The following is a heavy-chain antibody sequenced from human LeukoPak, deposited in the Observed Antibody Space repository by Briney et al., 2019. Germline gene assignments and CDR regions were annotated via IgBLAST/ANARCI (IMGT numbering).Heavy chain of an antibody. J-gene: IGHJ4*02. V-gene: IGHV3-74*01. D-gene: IGHD4-23*01. CDR2: IASDGSST. CDR1: GFSIKSYS. CDR3: ARGRPHGNDY. Sequence: PGGSLRVSCAASGFSIKSYSMTWVRQAPGKGLVWVSRIASDGSSTTYADSVKGRFSISRDNAKNTLYLQMNSLRVEDTAVYYCARGRPHGNDYWGQGTLVTVSS.